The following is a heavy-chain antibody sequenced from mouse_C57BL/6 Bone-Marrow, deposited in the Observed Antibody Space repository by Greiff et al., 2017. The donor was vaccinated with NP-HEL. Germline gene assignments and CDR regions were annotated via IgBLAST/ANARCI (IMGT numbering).Heavy chain of an antibody. CDR1: GYTFTSYW. Sequence: VQLQQPGAELVMPGASVKLSCKASGYTFTSYWMHWVKQRPGQGLVWIGEIDPSDSYTNYNQKFKGKSTLTVDKSSSTAYMQLSSLTSEDSAVYYCARCCSYYYAMDYWGQGTSVTVSS. J-gene: IGHJ4*01. CDR2: IDPSDSYT. V-gene: IGHV1-69*01. CDR3: ARCCSYYYAMDY.